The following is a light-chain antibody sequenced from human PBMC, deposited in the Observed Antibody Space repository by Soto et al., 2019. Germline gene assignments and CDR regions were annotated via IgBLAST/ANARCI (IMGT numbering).Light chain of an antibody. CDR3: QQRSNWPPYT. Sequence: IVLTQSSATLSLCPGERATLSCRASQSVSSYLAWYQQKPGQAPRLLIYDASNRATGIPARISGSGSGTDFTLTISSLEPEDFAVYYCQQRSNWPPYTFGQGTKLEIK. CDR1: QSVSSY. V-gene: IGKV3-11*01. CDR2: DAS. J-gene: IGKJ2*01.